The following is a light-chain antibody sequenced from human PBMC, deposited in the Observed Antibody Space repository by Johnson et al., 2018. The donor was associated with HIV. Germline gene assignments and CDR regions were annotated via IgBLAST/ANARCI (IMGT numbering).Light chain of an antibody. Sequence: VLSQPPSVSAAPGQKVTISCSGSSSNIGNNYVSWYQQLPGTAPKLLIYDNNKRPSGIPDRFSGSKSGTSATLGITGLQTGDEADYYCGTWDSTLSAGGVFGTGTKVTVL. CDR1: SSNIGNNY. CDR3: GTWDSTLSAGGV. V-gene: IGLV1-51*01. CDR2: DNN. J-gene: IGLJ1*01.